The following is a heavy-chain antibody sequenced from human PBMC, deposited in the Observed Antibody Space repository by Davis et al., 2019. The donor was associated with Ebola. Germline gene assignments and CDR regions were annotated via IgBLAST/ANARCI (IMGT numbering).Heavy chain of an antibody. Sequence: GGPLRLSCAASGFTFSSYWMSWVRQAPGKGLEWVAVISYDGSNKYYADSVKGRFTISRDNSKKTLYLQMNSLRAEDTAVYYCAKSGLSFGVVKYHYGMDVWGKGTTVTVSS. CDR1: GFTFSSYW. CDR2: ISYDGSNK. D-gene: IGHD3-3*01. CDR3: AKSGLSFGVVKYHYGMDV. J-gene: IGHJ6*04. V-gene: IGHV3-30*18.